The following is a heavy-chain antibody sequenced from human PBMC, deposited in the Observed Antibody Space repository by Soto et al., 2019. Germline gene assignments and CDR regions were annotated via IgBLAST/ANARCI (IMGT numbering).Heavy chain of an antibody. CDR2: MNPGSGDT. J-gene: IGHJ5*02. CDR1: GYIFTNND. CDR3: ARMASFGSLNWFDP. V-gene: IGHV1-8*01. D-gene: IGHD5-18*01. Sequence: ASVKVSCKASGYIFTNNDVSWVRQAAGQGLEWMGWMNPGSGDTGYAQKFQGRVTMTRNISIATAYMELSSLRADDTAIYYCARMASFGSLNWFDPWGQGTLVTVSS.